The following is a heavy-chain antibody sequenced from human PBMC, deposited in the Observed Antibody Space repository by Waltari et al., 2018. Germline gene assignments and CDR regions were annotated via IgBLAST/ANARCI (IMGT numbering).Heavy chain of an antibody. Sequence: EVKLVESGGGLVQPGGSLRLSCVASGISFGNFWMSWVRQAPGKGPEWVANIKGDRSEKYYMDSLEGRFTIYRDNAQNSVFLQMNSLRAEDTAIYYCARDGQLSYWGQGTLVTVSS. V-gene: IGHV3-7*01. CDR1: GISFGNFW. CDR2: IKGDRSEK. D-gene: IGHD6-6*01. CDR3: ARDGQLSY. J-gene: IGHJ4*02.